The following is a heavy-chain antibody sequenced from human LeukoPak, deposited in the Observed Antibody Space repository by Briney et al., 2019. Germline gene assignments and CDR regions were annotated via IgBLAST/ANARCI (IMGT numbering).Heavy chain of an antibody. Sequence: GASVKVSCKASGYTFTSYGITWVRQAPGQGLEWMGWISAHNGNTNYAQKFQGRLTMATDTSTNTAYMELRSLRPDDTAVYYCARDFFHGYCSGLTCFLLDYWGQGSLVTVSS. V-gene: IGHV1-18*01. J-gene: IGHJ4*02. CDR2: ISAHNGNT. CDR3: ARDFFHGYCSGLTCFLLDY. D-gene: IGHD2-15*01. CDR1: GYTFTSYG.